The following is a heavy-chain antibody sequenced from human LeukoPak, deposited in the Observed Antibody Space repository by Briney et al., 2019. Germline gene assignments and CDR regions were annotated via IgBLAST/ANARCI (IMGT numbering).Heavy chain of an antibody. CDR3: ARSRGRSGYSSGWYSLNDYYYYGMDV. V-gene: IGHV1-8*01. J-gene: IGHJ6*02. D-gene: IGHD6-19*01. Sequence: ASVKVSCKASGYTFTSYDINWVRQAPGQGLEWMGWMNPNSGNTGYAQKFQGRVTMTRDTSISTAYMELSRLRSDDTAVYYCARSRGRSGYSSGWYSLNDYYYYGMDVWGQGTTVTVSS. CDR2: MNPNSGNT. CDR1: GYTFTSYD.